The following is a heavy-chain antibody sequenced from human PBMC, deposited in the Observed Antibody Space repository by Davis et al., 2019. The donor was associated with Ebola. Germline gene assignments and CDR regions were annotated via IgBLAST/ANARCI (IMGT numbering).Heavy chain of an antibody. D-gene: IGHD1-26*01. CDR1: GFTFSSYS. J-gene: IGHJ4*02. CDR2: ISSSSSYI. V-gene: IGHV3-21*01. Sequence: PGGSLRLSCAASGFTFSSYSMNWVRQAPGKGLEWVSSISSSSSYIYYADSVKGRFTISRDNAKNSLYLQMNSLRAEDTAVYYCARPQEGSGRWLMSFDYWGQGTLVTVSS. CDR3: ARPQEGSGRWLMSFDY.